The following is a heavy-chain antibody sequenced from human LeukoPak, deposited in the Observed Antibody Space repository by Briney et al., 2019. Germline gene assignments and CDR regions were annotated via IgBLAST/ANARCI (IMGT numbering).Heavy chain of an antibody. Sequence: ASVKVSCKASGYTFTDYYMHWVRQAPGQGLEWMGWINPNSGGTNYAQKFQGRVTMTRDTSISTAYMELSRLRSDETAVFYCAREEVIAAAGPTLDYCGQGALVTVSS. CDR2: INPNSGGT. D-gene: IGHD6-13*01. V-gene: IGHV1-2*02. CDR3: AREEVIAAAGPTLDY. CDR1: GYTFTDYY. J-gene: IGHJ4*02.